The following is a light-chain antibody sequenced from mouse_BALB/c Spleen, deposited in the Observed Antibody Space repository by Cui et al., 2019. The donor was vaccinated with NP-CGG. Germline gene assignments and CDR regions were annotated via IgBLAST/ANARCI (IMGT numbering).Light chain of an antibody. V-gene: IGKV12-44*01. CDR2: NTK. J-gene: IGKJ5*01. Sequence: DIQMTQSPASLSASVGETVTITCRASENIYNYLAWYQQKQGKSPQLLVYNTKILAEGVPSRFSGSGSGTQFSLKINNLQPEDFGNYYCQHYYGIPLIFGAGTKLELK. CDR1: ENIYNY. CDR3: QHYYGIPLI.